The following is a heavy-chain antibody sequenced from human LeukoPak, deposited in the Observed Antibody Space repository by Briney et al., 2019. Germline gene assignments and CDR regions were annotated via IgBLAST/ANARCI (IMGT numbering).Heavy chain of an antibody. J-gene: IGHJ2*01. D-gene: IGHD3-10*01. V-gene: IGHV1-2*02. CDR3: ARDPYGTWYFDL. CDR2: INPNSGGA. CDR1: GYTFTNYY. Sequence: ASVKVSCKASGYTFTNYYVHWVRQAPGQGLEWMGWINPNSGGANYAQKFQGRVTMTRDTSISTAYMELSRLRSDDTAVYYCARDPYGTWYFDLWGRGTLVTVSS.